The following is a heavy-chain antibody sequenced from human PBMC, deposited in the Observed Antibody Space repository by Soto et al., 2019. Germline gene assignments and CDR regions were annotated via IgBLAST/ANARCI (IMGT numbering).Heavy chain of an antibody. D-gene: IGHD1-26*01. J-gene: IGHJ6*02. CDR1: GGSISSSSYY. CDR3: GGRRGRSYSAYYYYGMDV. V-gene: IGHV4-39*01. Sequence: QLQLQESGPGLVKPSETLSLTCTVSGGSISSSSYYWGWIRQPPGKGLEWIGSIYYSGSTYYNPSLKSRVAISVDTSKNQYFLQLSCVVAAEAAVYYCGGRRGRSYSAYYYYGMDVWGQGTTVTVSS. CDR2: IYYSGST.